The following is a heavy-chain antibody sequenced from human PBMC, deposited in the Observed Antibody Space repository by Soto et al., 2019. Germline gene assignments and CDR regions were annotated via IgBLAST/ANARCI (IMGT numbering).Heavy chain of an antibody. CDR1: GDSVSSKSAA. Sequence: SQTLSLTCAISGDSVSSKSAAWNWIRQSPSRGLEWLGRTYYRSKWYNDYAVSVKSRITINPDTSKNQFSLQLNSVTPEDTAVYYCARDRLADYYGSGSYSYYYMVVWGKGTTVTVSS. D-gene: IGHD3-10*01. CDR3: ARDRLADYYGSGSYSYYYMVV. V-gene: IGHV6-1*01. CDR2: TYYRSKWYN. J-gene: IGHJ6*03.